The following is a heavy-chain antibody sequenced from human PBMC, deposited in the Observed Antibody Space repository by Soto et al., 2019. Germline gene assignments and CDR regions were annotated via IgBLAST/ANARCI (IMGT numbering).Heavy chain of an antibody. CDR2: IYPGDSDT. CDR1: GYSFTSYW. CDR3: ARQANCSSTSCYVYYYYGMDV. V-gene: IGHV5-51*01. D-gene: IGHD2-2*01. J-gene: IGHJ6*02. Sequence: GESLKISCNGSGYSFTSYWIGWVRQMPGKGLEWMGIIYPGDSDTRYSPSFQGQVTISADKSISTAYLQWSSLKASDTAMYYCARQANCSSTSCYVYYYYGMDVWGQGTTVTVSS.